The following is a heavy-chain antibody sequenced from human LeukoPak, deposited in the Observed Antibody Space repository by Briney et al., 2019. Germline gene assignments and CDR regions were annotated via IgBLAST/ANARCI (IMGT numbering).Heavy chain of an antibody. CDR2: IRSKAYGGTT. J-gene: IGHJ4*02. CDR1: GFTFSSYG. CDR3: TRVQPLRYFDWLLSALDY. D-gene: IGHD3-9*01. Sequence: GGSLRLSCAASGFTFSSYGMSWVRQAPGKGLEWVGLIRSKAYGGTTEYAASVKGRFTISRDDSKSIAYLQMNSLKTEDTAVYYCTRVQPLRYFDWLLSALDYWGQGTLVTVSS. V-gene: IGHV3-49*04.